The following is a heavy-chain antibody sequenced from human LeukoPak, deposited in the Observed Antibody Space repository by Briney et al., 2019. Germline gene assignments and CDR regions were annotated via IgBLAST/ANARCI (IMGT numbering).Heavy chain of an antibody. V-gene: IGHV3-11*04. J-gene: IGHJ4*02. CDR1: GFTFSDYF. CDR2: INSAGDNI. CDR3: ATSRVFDY. Sequence: PGGSLRLSCVASGFTFSDYFMSWIRQAPGKGLEWLSFINSAGDNIYYADSVKGRFTISMDNAKKTLYLEMNSLRMEDTAIYYCATSRVFDYWGQGTLVTVSS.